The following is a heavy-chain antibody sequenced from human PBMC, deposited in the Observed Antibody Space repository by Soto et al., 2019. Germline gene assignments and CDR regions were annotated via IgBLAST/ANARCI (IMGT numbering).Heavy chain of an antibody. CDR3: ARDGSNLLPTSMRAFDI. CDR1: GYTFTSYG. V-gene: IGHV1-18*01. CDR2: ISGYNGHT. Sequence: QVQLVQSGAEVKKPGASVKVSCKASGYTFTSYGISWVRQAPGQGLEWMGWISGYNGHTNYAQNVQGRVTVTTDTSTSTDYMELRSLRSDDTAVYYCARDGSNLLPTSMRAFDIWGQGTMVTVST. J-gene: IGHJ3*02. D-gene: IGHD3-22*01.